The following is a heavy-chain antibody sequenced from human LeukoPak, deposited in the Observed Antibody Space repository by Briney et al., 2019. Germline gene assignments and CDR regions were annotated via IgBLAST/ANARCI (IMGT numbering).Heavy chain of an antibody. CDR1: GGSFSGYY. D-gene: IGHD3-3*01. CDR3: PRARGYDLWIGYSGHYFDY. Sequence: SETLSLTCAVYGGSFSGYYWSWIRQPPGKGLEWIGEINHSGSTNYNPSLKSRVTITVDTSTNQLSLKLSPVTAADTAWYYLPRARGYDLWIGYSGHYFDYWGQGTLVTVSS. J-gene: IGHJ4*02. V-gene: IGHV4-34*01. CDR2: INHSGST.